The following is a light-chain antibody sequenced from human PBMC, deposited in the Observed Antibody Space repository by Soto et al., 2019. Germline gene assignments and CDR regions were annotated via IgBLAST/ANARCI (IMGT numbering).Light chain of an antibody. Sequence: IQLTQSPSSLSASVGDRVTISGPASQGIANFLSWYHQKPGKAPKLLIYGASTLQSGVPSRFSGSGSGTDFTLTISSLQPEDFATYYFQKRNRFHIPFSPGTKVDI. V-gene: IGKV1-9*01. CDR2: GAS. J-gene: IGKJ3*01. CDR3: QKRNRFHIP. CDR1: QGIANF.